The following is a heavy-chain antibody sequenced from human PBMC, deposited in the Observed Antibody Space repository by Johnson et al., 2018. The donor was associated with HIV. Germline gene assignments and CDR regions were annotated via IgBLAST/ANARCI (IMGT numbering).Heavy chain of an antibody. CDR1: GFTFSNSA. D-gene: IGHD1-26*01. CDR2: IGGSGGST. CDR3: ARLGVGATWHAFDI. Sequence: VQVVESGGGVVRPGGSLRLSCAASGFTFSNSAMSWVRQAPGKGLEWVSGIGGSGGSTYYADSVKGRFTISRDNSKNTLYLQRNSLRAEETAVYYCARLGVGATWHAFDIWGQGTMVTVSS. J-gene: IGHJ3*02. V-gene: IGHV3-23*04.